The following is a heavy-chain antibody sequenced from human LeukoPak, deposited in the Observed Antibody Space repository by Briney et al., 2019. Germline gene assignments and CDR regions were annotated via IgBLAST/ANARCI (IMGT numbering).Heavy chain of an antibody. J-gene: IGHJ4*02. CDR1: GFTFSNFW. CDR2: IKRDGSEQ. Sequence: GGSLRLSCAASGFTFSNFWMSWVRQAPGKGLEWVANIKRDGSEQYYMDSVKGRFTISRDNAKNSLYLQMNSLRAEDTAVFYCARDLNGANFDYWGQGTLILGSS. D-gene: IGHD4/OR15-4a*01. V-gene: IGHV3-7*01. CDR3: ARDLNGANFDY.